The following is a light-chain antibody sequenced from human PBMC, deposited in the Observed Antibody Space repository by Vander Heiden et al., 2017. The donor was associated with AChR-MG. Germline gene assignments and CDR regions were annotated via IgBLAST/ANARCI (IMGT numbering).Light chain of an antibody. J-gene: IGKJ4*01. V-gene: IGKV1-39*01. CDR3: QHSYSTPRT. Sequence: DTQMTQSPSSLSASVGDRVTITCRASQSISKYLNWYQQKPGKAPKLLIYSTSSLQSGVPSRFSGSGSGTDFTLTISSLQPEDFATYYCQHSYSTPRTFGGGTKVEIK. CDR1: QSISKY. CDR2: STS.